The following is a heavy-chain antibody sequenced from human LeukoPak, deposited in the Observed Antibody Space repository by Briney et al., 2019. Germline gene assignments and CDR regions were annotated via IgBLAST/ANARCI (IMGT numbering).Heavy chain of an antibody. Sequence: GGSLRLSCTASRFTFSDYYMSWIRQAPGKGLEWVSYISGSGDIKFYADSVKGRFTISRDNAKKSLSLHMNSLRAEDTAVYYCARSVGYNGGNYYYYGLDVWGQGTTVTVSS. CDR2: ISGSGDIK. D-gene: IGHD5-24*01. V-gene: IGHV3-11*01. CDR3: ARSVGYNGGNYYYYGLDV. CDR1: RFTFSDYY. J-gene: IGHJ6*02.